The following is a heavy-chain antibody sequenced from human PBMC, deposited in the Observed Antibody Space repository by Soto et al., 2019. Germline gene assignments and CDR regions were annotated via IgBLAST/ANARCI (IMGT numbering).Heavy chain of an antibody. CDR2: IVVGSGNT. J-gene: IGHJ4*02. V-gene: IGHV1-58*02. CDR3: AADSTIAVAAYWVYDY. CDR1: GFTFTSSA. Sequence: SVKVSCKASGFTFTSSAMQWVRQARGQRLEWIGWIVVGSGNTNYAQKFQERVTITRDMSTSTAYMELSSLRSEDTAVYYCAADSTIAVAAYWVYDYWGQGTLVTVSS. D-gene: IGHD6-19*01.